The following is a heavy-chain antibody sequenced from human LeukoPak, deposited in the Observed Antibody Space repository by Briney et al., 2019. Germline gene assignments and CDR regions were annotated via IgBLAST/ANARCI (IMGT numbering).Heavy chain of an antibody. CDR2: INPNSGGT. CDR1: GYTFIGYF. D-gene: IGHD2-2*01. Sequence: GASVKISCKASGYTFIGYFMNWVRQAPGQGLEWMGRINPNSGGTNYAQKFQGRVTMTRDTSISTAYMELSRLRSDDTAVYYCARDHEDCSSASCYDWGQGTLVTVSS. V-gene: IGHV1-2*06. J-gene: IGHJ4*02. CDR3: ARDHEDCSSASCYD.